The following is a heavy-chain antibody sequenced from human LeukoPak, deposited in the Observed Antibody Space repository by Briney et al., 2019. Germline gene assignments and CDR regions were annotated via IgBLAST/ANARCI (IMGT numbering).Heavy chain of an antibody. CDR1: GSTFSSYD. CDR3: ARFGYSYGFDY. J-gene: IGHJ4*02. V-gene: IGHV3-13*01. CDR2: IGTAGDT. Sequence: GGSLRLSCAASGSTFSSYDMHWVSQATGKGLEWVSAIGTAGDTYYPCSVKGRFTISRENAKNSLYLQMNSLRAGDTAVYYCARFGYSYGFDYWGQGTLVTVSS. D-gene: IGHD5-18*01.